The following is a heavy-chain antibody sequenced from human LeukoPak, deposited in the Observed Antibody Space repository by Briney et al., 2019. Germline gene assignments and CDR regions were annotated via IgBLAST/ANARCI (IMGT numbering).Heavy chain of an antibody. CDR1: GGSISSSSYY. CDR2: IYYSGST. CDR3: ARLWGFDY. D-gene: IGHD1-26*01. J-gene: IGHJ4*02. Sequence: PSETLSLTCTVSGGSISSSSYYWGWIRQPPGKGLEWIGSIYYSGSTYYNPSLKSRVAISVDTSKNQFSLKLSSVTAADTAVYYCARLWGFDYWGQGTLVTVSS. V-gene: IGHV4-39*01.